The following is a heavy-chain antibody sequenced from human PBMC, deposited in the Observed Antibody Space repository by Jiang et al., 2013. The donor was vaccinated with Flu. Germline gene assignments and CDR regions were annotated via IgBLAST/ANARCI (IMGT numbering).Heavy chain of an antibody. CDR1: GYSISSGYY. J-gene: IGHJ4*02. CDR2: IYHSGST. CDR3: ASLPRDYVDY. V-gene: IGHV4-38-2*01. Sequence: GPGLVKPSETLSLTCAVSGYSISSGYYWGWIRQPPGKGLEWIGSIYHSGSTYYNPSLKSRVTISVDTSKNQFSLKLSSVTAADTAVYYCASLPRDYVDYWGQGTLVTVSS.